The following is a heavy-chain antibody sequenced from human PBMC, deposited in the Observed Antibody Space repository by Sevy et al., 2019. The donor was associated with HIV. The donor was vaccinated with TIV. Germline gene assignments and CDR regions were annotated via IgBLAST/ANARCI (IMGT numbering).Heavy chain of an antibody. CDR1: GFIFSNYA. J-gene: IGHJ6*03. CDR3: ARGNSRYHYYYMDV. D-gene: IGHD2-21*01. CDR2: ISYDGNIK. Sequence: GGSLRLSCAASGFIFSNYAMHWVRQAPGKGQEWVAVISYDGNIKYYADSVKGRFTISRDNSKNTLYLQMNSLRAEDTAVYYCARGNSRYHYYYMDVWGKGTTVTVSS. V-gene: IGHV3-30-3*01.